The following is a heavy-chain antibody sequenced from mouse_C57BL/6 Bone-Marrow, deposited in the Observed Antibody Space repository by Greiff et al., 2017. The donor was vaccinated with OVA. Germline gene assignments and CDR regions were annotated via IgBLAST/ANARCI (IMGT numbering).Heavy chain of an antibody. J-gene: IGHJ2*01. D-gene: IGHD1-1*01. V-gene: IGHV1-81*01. Sequence: QVQLQQSGAELVRPGASVTLSCKASGYTFTSYGIGWVKQSPGQGLEWIGEIYPGSGNTYYNEKFKGKATLTADKSSSTAYMQLRSLTSEDSADYCWATNYYGRDFDYWGQGTTLTVSS. CDR3: ATNYYGRDFDY. CDR2: IYPGSGNT. CDR1: GYTFTSYG.